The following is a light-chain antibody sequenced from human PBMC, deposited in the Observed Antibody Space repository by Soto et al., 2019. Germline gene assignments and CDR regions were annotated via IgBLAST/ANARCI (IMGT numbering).Light chain of an antibody. V-gene: IGLV1-51*01. CDR1: SSNIGNSY. CDR2: DSN. J-gene: IGLJ2*01. CDR3: GTWDSSLSAGI. Sequence: QSVLTQPPSVSAAPGQKVTISCSGSSSNIGNSYVSWYQQLPGTAPKLLIYDSNKRPSGIPDRFSGSKSGTSATLGITGLQTGDEADYYCGTWDSSLSAGIFGGGTKLTVL.